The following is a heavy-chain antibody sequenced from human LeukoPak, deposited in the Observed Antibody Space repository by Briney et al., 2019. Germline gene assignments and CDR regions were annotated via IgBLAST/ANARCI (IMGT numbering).Heavy chain of an antibody. CDR2: ISYDGSNK. Sequence: GGSLRLSCAASGFTFSSYAMHWVRQAPGKGLEWVAVISYDGSNKYYADSVKGRFTISRGNSKNTLYLQMNSLRAEDTAVYYCARALFRLGELSSLDYWGQGTLVTVSS. J-gene: IGHJ4*02. CDR3: ARALFRLGELSSLDY. D-gene: IGHD3-16*02. CDR1: GFTFSSYA. V-gene: IGHV3-30*04.